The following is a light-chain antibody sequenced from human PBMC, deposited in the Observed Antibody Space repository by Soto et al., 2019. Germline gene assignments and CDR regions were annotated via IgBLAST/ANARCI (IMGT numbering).Light chain of an antibody. CDR3: QQYGTSRQT. J-gene: IGKJ1*01. Sequence: EIVMTQSPATLSLSPGERATLSCRASQSISRSLAWYQQKPGQAPRLLISDASTRATGIPARFSGSGSGTDFTLTISRLEPEDFAVYYCQQYGTSRQTFGQGTKVDIK. CDR2: DAS. V-gene: IGKV3-20*01. CDR1: QSISRS.